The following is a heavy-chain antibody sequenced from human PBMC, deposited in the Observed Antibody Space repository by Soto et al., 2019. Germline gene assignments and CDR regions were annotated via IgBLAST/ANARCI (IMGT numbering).Heavy chain of an antibody. CDR1: GDSISRGGYY. CDR2: IYHSGST. J-gene: IGHJ5*02. D-gene: IGHD2-21*01. CDR3: ARDGAGTYGLGWFDP. Sequence: QVQLQESGPGLVKPSQTLSLTCTVSGDSISRGGYYWNWIRQHPRKGLEWIGYIYHSGSTNYNPSHKSRVTISVDTSKNQLSRELSNVTAADTAVYYCARDGAGTYGLGWFDPWGQGILVTVSS. V-gene: IGHV4-31*03.